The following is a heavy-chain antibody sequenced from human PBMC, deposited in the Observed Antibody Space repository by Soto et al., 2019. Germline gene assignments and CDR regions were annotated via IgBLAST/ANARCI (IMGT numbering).Heavy chain of an antibody. CDR1: GFTFDDYA. CDR2: ISWNSGSI. J-gene: IGHJ4*02. D-gene: IGHD3-10*01. CDR3: AKDIGGYGSGSLGY. Sequence: PGGSLRLSCAASGFTFDDYAMHWVRQAPGKGLEWVSGISWNSGSIGYADYVKGRFTISRDNAKNSLYLQMNSLRAEDTALYYCAKDIGGYGSGSLGYWGQGTLVTVSS. V-gene: IGHV3-9*01.